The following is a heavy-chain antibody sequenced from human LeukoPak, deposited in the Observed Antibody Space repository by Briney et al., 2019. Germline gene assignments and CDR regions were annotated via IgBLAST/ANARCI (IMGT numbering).Heavy chain of an antibody. V-gene: IGHV4-34*01. Sequence: PSETLSLTCAVYGGSFSGYYWSWIRQPPGKGLEWIGEINHSGSTNYNPSLKSRVTIAVDTSKNQFSLKLSPVTAADTAAYYCARKLAAADYYFDYWGQGTLVTVTS. D-gene: IGHD6-13*01. J-gene: IGHJ4*02. CDR3: ARKLAAADYYFDY. CDR2: INHSGST. CDR1: GGSFSGYY.